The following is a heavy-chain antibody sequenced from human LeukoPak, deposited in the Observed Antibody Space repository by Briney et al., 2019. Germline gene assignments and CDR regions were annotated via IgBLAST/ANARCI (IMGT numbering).Heavy chain of an antibody. CDR3: ARVHDYGGNPDAIDI. CDR2: ISSSSYI. V-gene: IGHV3-21*01. D-gene: IGHD4-23*01. J-gene: IGHJ3*02. CDR1: GFTFSSYS. Sequence: GGSLRLSCAASGFTFSSYSMNWVRQAPGKGLEWVSSISSSSYIYYADSVKGRFTISRDNAKNSLYLQMNSLRAEDTAVYYCARVHDYGGNPDAIDIWGQGTMVTVSS.